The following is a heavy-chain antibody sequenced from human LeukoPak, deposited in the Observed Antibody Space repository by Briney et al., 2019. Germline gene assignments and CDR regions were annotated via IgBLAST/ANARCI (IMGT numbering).Heavy chain of an antibody. Sequence: GGSLRLSCAASGFTFSDYYMSWIRQAAGKGLEWVSYISSSSSYTNYADSVKGRFTISRDNAKNSLYLQMNSLRAEDTAVYYCARDLLPGTAGYYGMDVWGQGTTVTVSS. CDR1: GFTFSDYY. V-gene: IGHV3-11*06. J-gene: IGHJ6*02. CDR3: ARDLLPGTAGYYGMDV. CDR2: ISSSSSYT. D-gene: IGHD1-1*01.